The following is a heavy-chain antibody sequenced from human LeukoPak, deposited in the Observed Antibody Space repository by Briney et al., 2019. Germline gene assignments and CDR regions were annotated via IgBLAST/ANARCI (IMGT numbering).Heavy chain of an antibody. CDR2: LNPNSGGA. Sequence: ASVRVSCKASGYTFTGYYMHWVRQAPGQGLEWMGWLNPNSGGANYAQKFQGRVTMTRDTSISTAYMELSRLRSDDTAVYYWAREEWVAVAGPFDYWGQGTLVTVSS. D-gene: IGHD6-19*01. CDR3: AREEWVAVAGPFDY. CDR1: GYTFTGYY. V-gene: IGHV1-2*02. J-gene: IGHJ4*02.